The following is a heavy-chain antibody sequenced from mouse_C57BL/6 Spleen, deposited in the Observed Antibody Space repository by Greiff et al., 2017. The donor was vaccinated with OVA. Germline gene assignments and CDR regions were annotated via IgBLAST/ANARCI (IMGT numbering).Heavy chain of an antibody. CDR3: ARSGFITTVVPFDY. D-gene: IGHD1-1*01. V-gene: IGHV1-55*01. Sequence: QVQLQQSGAELVKPGASVKMSCKASGYTFTSYWITWVKQRPGQGLEWIGDIYPGSGSTNYNEKFKSKATLTVDTSSSTAYMQLISLTSEDSAVYYCARSGFITTVVPFDYWGQGTTLTVSS. CDR1: GYTFTSYW. J-gene: IGHJ2*01. CDR2: IYPGSGST.